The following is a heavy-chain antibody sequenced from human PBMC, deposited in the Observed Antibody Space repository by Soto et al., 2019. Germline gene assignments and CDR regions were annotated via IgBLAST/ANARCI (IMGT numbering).Heavy chain of an antibody. V-gene: IGHV2-5*02. D-gene: IGHD6-19*01. Sequence: QITLKESGPTLVKPTQTLTLTCTFSGFSLSSTRMAVGWIRQPPGKALEWLALIYWDDDKRYSPFLKSRITINKDTSKNQVVLTMSNMDPVDTARYYCAHIVVAGLGYYFDYWGQGTLVTVSS. CDR3: AHIVVAGLGYYFDY. CDR1: GFSLSSTRMA. J-gene: IGHJ4*02. CDR2: IYWDDDK.